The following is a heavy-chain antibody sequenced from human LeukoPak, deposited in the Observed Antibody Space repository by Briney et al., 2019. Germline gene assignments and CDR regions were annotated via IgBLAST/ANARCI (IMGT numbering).Heavy chain of an antibody. CDR2: ISYDGSNK. CDR1: GFTFSSYA. CDR3: AREAHYSSSWLEGWFDP. V-gene: IGHV3-30*04. J-gene: IGHJ5*02. D-gene: IGHD6-13*01. Sequence: PGRSLTLSCAASGFTFSSYAMHWVRQAPGKGLEWVAVISYDGSNKYYADSVKGRFTISRDNSKNTLYLQMNSLRAEDTAVYYCAREAHYSSSWLEGWFDPWGQGTLVTVSS.